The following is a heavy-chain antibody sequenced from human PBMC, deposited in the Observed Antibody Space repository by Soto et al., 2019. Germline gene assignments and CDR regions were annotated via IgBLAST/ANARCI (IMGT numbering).Heavy chain of an antibody. CDR2: RNPNSGNT. J-gene: IGHJ3*02. CDR1: GYSFTSYD. Sequence: QVQMVQSGPEVKKPGASVKVSCRAPGYSFTSYDVNWVRQAMGQGLEWMGWRNPNSGNTAFAQKFQGRVTMTRDTPISTAYMELSGLRSEDTAVYYCARYPYTSYCSDGSCSYDAFDIWGQGTVVTVSS. CDR3: ARYPYTSYCSDGSCSYDAFDI. D-gene: IGHD2-15*01. V-gene: IGHV1-8*01.